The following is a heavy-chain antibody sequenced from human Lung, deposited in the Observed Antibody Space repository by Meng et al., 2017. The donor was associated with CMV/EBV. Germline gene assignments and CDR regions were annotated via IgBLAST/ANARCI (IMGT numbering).Heavy chain of an antibody. CDR2: IRWNGDTT. D-gene: IGHD1-26*01. CDR1: GFTFDDHG. V-gene: IGHV3-20*04. J-gene: IGHJ3*01. Sequence: GGSLRLXCAASGFTFDDHGMSWVRQAAGKGLEWVSEIRWNGDTTAYTDSVKGRFTISRDNAKNSLYLQMNNLRAEDTAFYYCARAGGPTLVEPLALWGQGTXVNVSS. CDR3: ARAGGPTLVEPLAL.